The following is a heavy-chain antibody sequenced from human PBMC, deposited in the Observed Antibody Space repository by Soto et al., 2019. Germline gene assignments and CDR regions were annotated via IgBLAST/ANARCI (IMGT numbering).Heavy chain of an antibody. CDR1: GYTFTSYA. CDR2: INTNTGNP. Sequence: GASVKVSCKASGYTFTSYAMNWVRQAPGQGLEWMGWINTNTGNPTYAQGFTGRFVFSLDTSVSTAYLQICSLKAEDTAVYYCARAGYCSSTSCSYYYYGMDVWGQGTTVTVSS. J-gene: IGHJ6*02. D-gene: IGHD2-2*03. CDR3: ARAGYCSSTSCSYYYYGMDV. V-gene: IGHV7-4-1*01.